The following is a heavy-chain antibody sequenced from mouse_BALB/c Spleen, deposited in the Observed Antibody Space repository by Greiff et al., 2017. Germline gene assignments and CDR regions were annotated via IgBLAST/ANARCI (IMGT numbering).Heavy chain of an antibody. Sequence: VQLKQSGAELVRPGALVKLSCKASGFNIKDYYMHWVKQRPEQGLEWIGWIDPENGNTIYDPKFQGKASITADTSSNTAYLQLSSLTSEDTAVYYCARSDYGSSYDYWGQGTTLTVSS. CDR2: IDPENGNT. V-gene: IGHV14-1*02. D-gene: IGHD1-1*01. CDR3: ARSDYGSSYDY. CDR1: GFNIKDYY. J-gene: IGHJ2*01.